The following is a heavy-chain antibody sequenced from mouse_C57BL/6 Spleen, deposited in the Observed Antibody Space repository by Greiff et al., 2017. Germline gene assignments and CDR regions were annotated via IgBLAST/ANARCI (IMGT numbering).Heavy chain of an antibody. D-gene: IGHD4-1*01. CDR1: GFTFSSYA. CDR2: ISDGGSYT. CDR3: ARDFWDWYFDV. V-gene: IGHV5-4*01. Sequence: DVHLVASGGGLVTPGGSLKLSCAASGFTFSSYALSWVRQTPEKRLAWVATISDGGSYTYYPNNVKGRFTFSRDNAKNNLYLPMSHLKSEDTAMYNCARDFWDWYFDVWGTGTTVTVSS. J-gene: IGHJ1*03.